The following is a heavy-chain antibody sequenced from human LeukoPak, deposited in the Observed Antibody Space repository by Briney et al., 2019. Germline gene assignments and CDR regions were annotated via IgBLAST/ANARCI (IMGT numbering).Heavy chain of an antibody. J-gene: IGHJ6*02. Sequence: PGGSLRLSCAASGFTFSSYWMSWVRQAPGKGLEWVANIKQDGSEKYYVDSVKGRFTISRDNAKNSLYLQMNSLRAEDTAVYYCARWVADYGDYEPGGYYYYGMDVWGQGTTVTVSS. V-gene: IGHV3-7*01. CDR1: GFTFSSYW. D-gene: IGHD4-17*01. CDR2: IKQDGSEK. CDR3: ARWVADYGDYEPGGYYYYGMDV.